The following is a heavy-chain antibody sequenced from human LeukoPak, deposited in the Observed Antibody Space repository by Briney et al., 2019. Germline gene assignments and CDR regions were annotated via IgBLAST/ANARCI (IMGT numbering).Heavy chain of an antibody. D-gene: IGHD3-22*01. CDR1: GYTFTGYY. J-gene: IGHJ6*02. Sequence: ASVKVSCKASGYTFTGYYMHWVRQAPGQGLEWMGRINPNSGGTNYEQKFQGRVTMTRDTSISTAYMELSRLRSDDTAVYYCARDWVVISYGMDVWGQGTTVTVSS. CDR3: ARDWVVISYGMDV. CDR2: INPNSGGT. V-gene: IGHV1-2*06.